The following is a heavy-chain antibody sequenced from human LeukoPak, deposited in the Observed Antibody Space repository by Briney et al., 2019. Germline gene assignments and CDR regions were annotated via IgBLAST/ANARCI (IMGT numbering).Heavy chain of an antibody. CDR1: GFTVSANQ. CDR2: LYSGGST. D-gene: IGHD5-12*01. CDR3: AREGRDSGYDR. Sequence: GSLRLSCAASGFTVSANQMSWVRQAPGKGLEWVSLLYSGGSTYYAESVKGRFAISRDNSKNTLYLQMNSVRAEDTAVYYCAREGRDSGYDRWGQGTLVTVSS. V-gene: IGHV3-53*01. J-gene: IGHJ4*02.